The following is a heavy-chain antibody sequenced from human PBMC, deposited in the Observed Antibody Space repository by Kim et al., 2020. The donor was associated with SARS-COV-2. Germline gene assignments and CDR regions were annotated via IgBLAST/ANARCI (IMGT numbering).Heavy chain of an antibody. D-gene: IGHD2-21*02. CDR3: ARGKSGGNSFLFDD. CDR1: GFTFSSYA. J-gene: IGHJ4*02. CDR2: ISGSGTST. Sequence: GGSLRLSCAASGFTFSSYAMSWVRQSPGKGLEWVTAISGSGTSTYYADSVKGRFTISRDNSKNTLYLQMNSLRAEDTALYYCARGKSGGNSFLFDDWGQGTLVTVSS. V-gene: IGHV3-23*01.